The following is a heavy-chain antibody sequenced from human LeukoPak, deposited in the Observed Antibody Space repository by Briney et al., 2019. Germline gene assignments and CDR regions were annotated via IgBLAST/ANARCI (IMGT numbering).Heavy chain of an antibody. CDR3: ARGGGLDL. CDR1: GFAFNSYW. D-gene: IGHD3-16*01. J-gene: IGHJ6*02. Sequence: PGGSLRLSCAASGFAFNSYWMNWVRQAPGKGLEWVANVKRDGSEKYYVDSVKGRFTISRDNAKDSLDLQMNSLRVEDTAVYYCARGGGLDLWGQGATVTVSS. V-gene: IGHV3-7*03. CDR2: VKRDGSEK.